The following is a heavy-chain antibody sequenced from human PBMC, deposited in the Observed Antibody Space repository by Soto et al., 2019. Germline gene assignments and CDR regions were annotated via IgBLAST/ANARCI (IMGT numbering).Heavy chain of an antibody. CDR1: GDSINTGAYY. D-gene: IGHD3-3*01. CDR2: IYNNGGT. Sequence: SETLSLTCTVSGDSINTGAYYWTWIRQSPGKGLEWIGCIYNNGGTDYSPSLESRVSISMDTSKNQFSLSLTSVTAADTAIYYCARGLTEWSNDYWGQGALGT. V-gene: IGHV4-31*03. CDR3: ARGLTEWSNDY. J-gene: IGHJ4*02.